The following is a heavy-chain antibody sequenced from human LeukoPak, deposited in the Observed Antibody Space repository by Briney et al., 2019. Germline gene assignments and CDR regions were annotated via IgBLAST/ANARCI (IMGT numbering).Heavy chain of an antibody. J-gene: IGHJ3*02. V-gene: IGHV1-2*06. Sequence: GASVKVSRQACGYTFTRYYMHWVRQAPGQGLDWMGRINHNSGGTNYAQKFQGRVTMTRDTSISTAYMELSRLRSDDTAVYYCASGITPYDRARIDIWGQGTMVTVSS. CDR2: INHNSGGT. CDR3: ASGITPYDRARIDI. CDR1: GYTFTRYY. D-gene: IGHD3-22*01.